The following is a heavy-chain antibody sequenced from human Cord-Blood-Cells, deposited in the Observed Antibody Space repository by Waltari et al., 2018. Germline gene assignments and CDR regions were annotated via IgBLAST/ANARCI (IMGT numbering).Heavy chain of an antibody. J-gene: IGHJ4*02. Sequence: VQLVQSGAAVKKPGASVKVSCKVSGYTLTELSMHWVRKAAGKGLEWMGGFDPEDGETIYEQKFQGRVTMTEDTSTDTAYMELSSLRSEDTAVYYCATDQIAAAGISGWGYWGQGTLVTVSS. CDR2: FDPEDGET. CDR3: ATDQIAAAGISGWGY. V-gene: IGHV1-24*01. CDR1: GYTLTELS. D-gene: IGHD6-13*01.